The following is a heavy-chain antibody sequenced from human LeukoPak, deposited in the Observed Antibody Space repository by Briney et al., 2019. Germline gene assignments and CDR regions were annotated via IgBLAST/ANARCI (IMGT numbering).Heavy chain of an antibody. CDR2: IYPGDSDT. J-gene: IGHJ4*02. V-gene: IGHV5-51*01. CDR3: ARRTAVGATSHFDY. D-gene: IGHD1-26*01. Sequence: GESLKISCKGSGYSFTNYWIGWVRQMPGKGLEWMGIIYPGDSDTRYSPSFQGQVTISADKSISTAYLQWSSLKASDTAMYYCARRTAVGATSHFDYWAREPWSPSPQ. CDR1: GYSFTNYW.